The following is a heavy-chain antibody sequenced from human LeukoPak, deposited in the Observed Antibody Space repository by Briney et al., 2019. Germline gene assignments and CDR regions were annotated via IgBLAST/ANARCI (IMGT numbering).Heavy chain of an antibody. Sequence: SETLSLTCTVSGGSISSSSYYWGWIRQPPGKGLEWIGYIYYSGSTNYNPSLKSRISISVDTSKNQFSLKLSSVTAADTAVYYCARDEEGSSSPRFDPWGQGTLVTVSS. V-gene: IGHV4-61*05. CDR3: ARDEEGSSSPRFDP. D-gene: IGHD6-13*01. J-gene: IGHJ5*02. CDR2: IYYSGST. CDR1: GGSISSSSYY.